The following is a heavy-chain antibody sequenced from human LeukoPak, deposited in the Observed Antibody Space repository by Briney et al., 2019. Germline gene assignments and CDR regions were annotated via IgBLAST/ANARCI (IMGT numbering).Heavy chain of an antibody. J-gene: IGHJ4*02. V-gene: IGHV3-23*01. CDR3: AREYGSGSYYYDY. CDR1: GFTFSSYA. Sequence: PGGSLRLSCAASGFTFSSYAMTWVRQAPGKGLEWVSALTGSGGSTHYADSVKGRFTISRDNSKNTLYLQMNSLRAEDTAVYFCAREYGSGSYYYDYWGQGTLGTVS. D-gene: IGHD3-10*01. CDR2: LTGSGGST.